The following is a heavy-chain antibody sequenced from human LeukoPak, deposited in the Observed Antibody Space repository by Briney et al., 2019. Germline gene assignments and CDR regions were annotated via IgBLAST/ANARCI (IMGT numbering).Heavy chain of an antibody. CDR3: ARVHNLYYYMDV. CDR2: IYYSGST. D-gene: IGHD2-21*01. CDR1: GGSISSYY. V-gene: IGHV4-59*01. Sequence: SETLSLTCTVSGGSISSYYWSWIRQPPGKGLEWIGYIYYSGSTNYNPSLKSRVTISVDTSKNQFSLKLSSVTAADTAVYYCARVHNLYYYMDVWGKGTTVTISS. J-gene: IGHJ6*03.